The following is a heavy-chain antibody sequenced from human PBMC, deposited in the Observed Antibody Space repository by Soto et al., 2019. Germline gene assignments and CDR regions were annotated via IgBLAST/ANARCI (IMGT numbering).Heavy chain of an antibody. CDR2: INPHSGGT. CDR3: ARDGAFRPESGAGTLHWVFDL. V-gene: IGHV1-2*02. J-gene: IGHJ2*01. CDR1: GYTFSGYY. D-gene: IGHD6-19*01. Sequence: QEQLVQSGAEVKKPGASVKVSCRASGYTFSGYYLHWVRQAPGQGLEWMGWINPHSGGTNFAQNFEDSVLMTGDTSINTAYMELSGLRSDDTAVYFCARDGAFRPESGAGTLHWVFDLWGRGTLVTVSS.